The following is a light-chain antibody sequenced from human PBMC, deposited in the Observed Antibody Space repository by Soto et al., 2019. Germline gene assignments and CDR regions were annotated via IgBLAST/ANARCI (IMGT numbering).Light chain of an antibody. J-gene: IGKJ1*01. CDR2: AAS. V-gene: IGKV1-27*01. CDR1: QGISNY. Sequence: DIPMTQSPSSLSASVGDRVTITCRASQGISNYLDWYQQKPGKVPKLLIYAASTLQSGVPSRFSGSGSGTDFTLTISSLQPEDVASYYCKKYISARWTFGQGTKVEIK. CDR3: KKYISARWT.